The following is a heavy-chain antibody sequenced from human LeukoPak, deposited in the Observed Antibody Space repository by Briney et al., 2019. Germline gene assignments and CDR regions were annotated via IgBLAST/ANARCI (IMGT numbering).Heavy chain of an antibody. CDR2: IYDSGST. Sequence: PSETLSLTCAVSGYSISSGYYWGWIRQPPGEGLEGIGSIYDSGSTYYNPSLKSRVTISVDTSKNQFSLTLSSVTAADTAVYYCARQAGWRRGVLVVVPAASLDYWGQGTLVTVSS. V-gene: IGHV4-38-2*01. CDR3: ARQAGWRRGVLVVVPAASLDY. J-gene: IGHJ4*02. D-gene: IGHD2-2*01. CDR1: GYSISSGYY.